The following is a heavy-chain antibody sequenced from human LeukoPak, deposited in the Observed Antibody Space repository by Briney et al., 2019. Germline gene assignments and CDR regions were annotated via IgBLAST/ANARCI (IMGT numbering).Heavy chain of an antibody. J-gene: IGHJ4*02. D-gene: IGHD3-16*01. CDR3: ARFSPYYDTKKSDY. CDR1: GGSISSGTYY. Sequence: PSETLSLTCTVSGGSISSGTYYWSWIRQPAGKGLEWIGRIYNSGSTNYNPSLKSRVTISVDTSKNQFSLKLSSVTAADAAVYYCARFSPYYDTKKSDYWGQGTLVTVSS. CDR2: IYNSGST. V-gene: IGHV4-61*02.